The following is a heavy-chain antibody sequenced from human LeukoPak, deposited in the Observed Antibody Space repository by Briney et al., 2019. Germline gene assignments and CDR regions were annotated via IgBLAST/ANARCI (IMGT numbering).Heavy chain of an antibody. V-gene: IGHV1-2*02. Sequence: GASVKVSCKASGYTFTGYYMHWVRQAPGQGLEWMGWINPNSGGTNYAQKFQGRVTMTRDTSISTAYMELSRLRSDDTAVYYCARAQTRYCSSTSCYSRNYGMDVWGQGTTVTVSS. J-gene: IGHJ6*02. CDR1: GYTFTGYY. CDR3: ARAQTRYCSSTSCYSRNYGMDV. CDR2: INPNSGGT. D-gene: IGHD2-2*02.